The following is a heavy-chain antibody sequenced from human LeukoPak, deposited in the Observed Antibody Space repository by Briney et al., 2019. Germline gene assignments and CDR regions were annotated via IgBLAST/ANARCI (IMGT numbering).Heavy chain of an antibody. Sequence: SEALSLTCTVSGGSISSYYWSWIRQPPGKGLEWIGYIYYSGSTNYNPSLKSRVTILVDTSKNQFSLKLSSVTAADTAVYYCARHGRGDSSGYYTLDWFDPWGQGTLVTVSS. J-gene: IGHJ5*02. CDR1: GGSISSYY. V-gene: IGHV4-59*08. CDR2: IYYSGST. D-gene: IGHD3-22*01. CDR3: ARHGRGDSSGYYTLDWFDP.